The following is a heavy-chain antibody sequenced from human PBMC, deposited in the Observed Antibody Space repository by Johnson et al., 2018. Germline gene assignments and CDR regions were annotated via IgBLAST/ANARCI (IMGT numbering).Heavy chain of an antibody. Sequence: VQLQESGGGLVQPGGSLRLSCAASGFTFRNYWMHWVRQTSGKGLVWVSRIKGDGSRTDYADSVKGRFTISRDNAKNTLYMEMNTLRVEDTAVYYWARGLGNTAMAPDGSGYRGQGTLVTVSS. CDR1: GFTFRNYW. CDR3: ARGLGNTAMAPDGSGY. J-gene: IGHJ4*02. D-gene: IGHD5-18*01. V-gene: IGHV3-74*01. CDR2: IKGDGSRT.